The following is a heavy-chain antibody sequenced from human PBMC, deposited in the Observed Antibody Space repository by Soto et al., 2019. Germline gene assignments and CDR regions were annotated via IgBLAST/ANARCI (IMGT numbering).Heavy chain of an antibody. D-gene: IGHD3-22*01. J-gene: IGHJ6*02. V-gene: IGHV3-21*01. CDR3: ARYDSTGSYCPYYYYGMDV. CDR2: ISSSSSYI. CDR1: GFTFSTYS. Sequence: EVQLVESGGGLVKPGGSLRLSCAASGFTFSTYSMNWVRQAPGKGLEWVSSISSSSSYISYADSVKGRFTISRDNAKNSMYLQLNSLRAEDTAVYYCARYDSTGSYCPYYYYGMDVWGQGTTVTVSS.